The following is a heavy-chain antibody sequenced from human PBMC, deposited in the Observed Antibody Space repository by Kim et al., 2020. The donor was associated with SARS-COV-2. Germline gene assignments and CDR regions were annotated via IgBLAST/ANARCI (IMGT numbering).Heavy chain of an antibody. V-gene: IGHV3-21*01. CDR2: ISSTSSYI. J-gene: IGHJ3*02. D-gene: IGHD1-1*01. Sequence: GGSLRLSCAASGFTFSSYTMNWVRQAPGKGLEWVSSISSTSSYIYYADSLKGRFTISRDNAKNSLYLQMNSLRAEDTAVYYCARDQSGTFAFDTWGQGTLVTVSS. CDR1: GFTFSSYT. CDR3: ARDQSGTFAFDT.